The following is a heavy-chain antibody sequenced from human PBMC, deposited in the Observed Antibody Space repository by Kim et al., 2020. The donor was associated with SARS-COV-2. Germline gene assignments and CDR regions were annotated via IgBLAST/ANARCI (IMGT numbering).Heavy chain of an antibody. J-gene: IGHJ6*02. CDR2: ISSRDSTI. V-gene: IGHV3-11*04. Sequence: GGSLRLSCAASGFIFSDYYMSWIRQAPGKGLEWISYISSRDSTIYSADSMSGRFTISRDNAKKSLFLQMNSLRAEDTAVYFCARFGYNFGLDVWGQGTTVTVSS. D-gene: IGHD2-2*02. CDR3: ARFGYNFGLDV. CDR1: GFIFSDYY.